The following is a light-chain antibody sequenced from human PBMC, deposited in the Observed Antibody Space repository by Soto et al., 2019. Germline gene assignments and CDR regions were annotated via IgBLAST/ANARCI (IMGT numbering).Light chain of an antibody. CDR1: QSVRSSY. CDR3: QQYGYSSSYT. Sequence: EIVLTQSPGTLSLSPGDRATFSCRASQSVRSSYLAWYQQRPGQPPRLLIYGASSRATGIPDRFSGSGSGTDFTLTISSLEPEDFAVHYCQQYGYSSSYTFGQGTKLEIK. J-gene: IGKJ2*01. CDR2: GAS. V-gene: IGKV3-20*01.